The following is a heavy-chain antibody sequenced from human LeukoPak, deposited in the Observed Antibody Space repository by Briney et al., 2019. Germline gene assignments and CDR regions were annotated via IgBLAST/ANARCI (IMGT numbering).Heavy chain of an antibody. D-gene: IGHD3-22*01. J-gene: IGHJ3*02. Sequence: PSETLSLTCAVYGGSFSGYYWSWIRQPPGKGLEWIGEINHSGSTNYNPSLKSRVTISVDTSKNQFSLKLSSVTAADTAVYYCARGLGITMIVVVRRPDAFDIWGQGTMVTVSS. CDR1: GGSFSGYY. CDR2: INHSGST. V-gene: IGHV4-34*01. CDR3: ARGLGITMIVVVRRPDAFDI.